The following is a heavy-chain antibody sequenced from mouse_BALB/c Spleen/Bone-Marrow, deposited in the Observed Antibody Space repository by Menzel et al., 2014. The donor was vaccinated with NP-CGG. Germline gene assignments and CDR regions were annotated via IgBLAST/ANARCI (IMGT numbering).Heavy chain of an antibody. Sequence: VKLMESGPGLVSPSQSLSITCTVSGFSLTSYGVHWVRRPPGEGLEWLGVIWAGGSTNYNSALMSRLNISKDNSKSQVFLKMNSLQTDDTAMYYCARTLRWYFDVWGAGTAVTVSS. CDR2: IWAGGST. CDR3: ARTLRWYFDV. J-gene: IGHJ1*01. CDR1: GFSLTSYG. V-gene: IGHV2-9*02.